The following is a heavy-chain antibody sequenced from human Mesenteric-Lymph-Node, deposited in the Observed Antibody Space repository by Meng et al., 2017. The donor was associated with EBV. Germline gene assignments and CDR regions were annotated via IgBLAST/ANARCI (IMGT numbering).Heavy chain of an antibody. CDR2: LNPTGGST. J-gene: IGHJ4*02. V-gene: IGHV1-46*01. CDR3: AREVSTSSSDY. D-gene: IGHD2-2*01. Sequence: VQLVQSGAEVKGPGASVKVSCKASGYTFTSHWIHWMRQAPGQGLEWMGTLNPTGGSTIYAQKFQGRVIMTRDTSTRTVYMELSSLRSEDTAVYYCAREVSTSSSDYWGQGTLVTVSS. CDR1: GYTFTSHW.